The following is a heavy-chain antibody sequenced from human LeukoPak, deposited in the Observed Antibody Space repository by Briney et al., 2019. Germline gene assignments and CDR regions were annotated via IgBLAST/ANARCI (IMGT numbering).Heavy chain of an antibody. CDR1: GYTFTGYY. Sequence: ASVKVSCKASGYTFTGYYMHWVRQAPGQGLEWMGWINPNSGGTNYAQKFQGRVTMTRDTSISTAYMELSRLRSDDTAVYYCARDWEYDSSGYGAFDIWGQGTMVTVSS. V-gene: IGHV1-2*02. CDR3: ARDWEYDSSGYGAFDI. CDR2: INPNSGGT. D-gene: IGHD3-22*01. J-gene: IGHJ3*02.